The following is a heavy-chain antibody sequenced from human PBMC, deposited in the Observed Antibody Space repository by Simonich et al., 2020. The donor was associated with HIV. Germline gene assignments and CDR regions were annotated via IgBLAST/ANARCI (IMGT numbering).Heavy chain of an antibody. CDR1: GGSFSGYY. CDR2: IDESECP. Sequence: QVHLQQWGAGLLKPSETLSLTCAVYGGSFSGYYWRWIRQPPGKGLEWIGDIDESECPNSGPSLKSRVTISLDPSKNQFSLKLSSVTAADTAVYYCARHSGYADAFDIWGQGTMVTVSS. V-gene: IGHV4-34*01. D-gene: IGHD5-12*01. CDR3: ARHSGYADAFDI. J-gene: IGHJ3*02.